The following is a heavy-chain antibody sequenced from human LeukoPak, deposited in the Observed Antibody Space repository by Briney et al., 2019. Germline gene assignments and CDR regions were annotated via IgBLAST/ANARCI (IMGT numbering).Heavy chain of an antibody. CDR3: ARRRDLYSGSYYPFDY. CDR2: IYPGDSDT. J-gene: IGHJ4*02. Sequence: GESLKISCKGSGYSFTSYWIGWVRQMPGKGLEWMGIIYPGDSDTRYSPSFQGHVTISADKSISTAYLKWSSLKASDTAMYYCARRRDLYSGSYYPFDYWGQGTLVTVSS. V-gene: IGHV5-51*01. CDR1: GYSFTSYW. D-gene: IGHD1-26*01.